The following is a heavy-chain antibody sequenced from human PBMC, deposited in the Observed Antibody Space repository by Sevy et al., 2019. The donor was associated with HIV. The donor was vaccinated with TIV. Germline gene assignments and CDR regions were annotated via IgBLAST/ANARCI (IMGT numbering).Heavy chain of an antibody. V-gene: IGHV3-23*01. CDR1: GFTFSKYS. J-gene: IGHJ4*02. Sequence: GGSLRLSCAASGFTFSKYSMSWVRRPPGKGLEWVSTLSFGCGEINYADSVKGRFTISRDNSKSSVYLQMNNLRPKDTAVYYCAREGCTKPHDYWGQGTLVTVSS. D-gene: IGHD2-8*01. CDR2: LSFGCGEI. CDR3: AREGCTKPHDY.